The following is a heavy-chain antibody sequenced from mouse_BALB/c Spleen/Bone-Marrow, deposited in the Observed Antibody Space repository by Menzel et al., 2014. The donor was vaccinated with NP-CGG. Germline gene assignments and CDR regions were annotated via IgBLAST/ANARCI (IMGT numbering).Heavy chain of an antibody. D-gene: IGHD1-1*01. CDR2: IYPGSGNT. CDR1: GYTFTDYC. CDR3: ARPPYYYGSRPYWYFDV. V-gene: IGHV1-84*02. J-gene: IGHJ1*01. Sequence: QVQLKESGPELVKPGASVKISCKASGYTFTDYCINWVKQKPGQGLEWIGWIYPGSGNTQYNEKFKGKATLTADTSSNTAYMQLSSLTSEGTAVYFCARPPYYYGSRPYWYFDVWGAGTTVTVSS.